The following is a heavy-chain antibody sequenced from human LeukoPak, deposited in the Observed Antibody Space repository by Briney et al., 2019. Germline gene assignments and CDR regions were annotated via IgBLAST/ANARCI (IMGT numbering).Heavy chain of an antibody. J-gene: IGHJ4*02. Sequence: SVKVSCKASGGTFSSYAISWVRQAPGQGLEWMGGIIPIFGTANYAQKFQGRVTITADESTSTAYMELSSLRSEDTAAYYCAVSEDYGDYLHYFDYWGQGTLVTVSS. V-gene: IGHV1-69*01. CDR1: GGTFSSYA. D-gene: IGHD4-17*01. CDR3: AVSEDYGDYLHYFDY. CDR2: IIPIFGTA.